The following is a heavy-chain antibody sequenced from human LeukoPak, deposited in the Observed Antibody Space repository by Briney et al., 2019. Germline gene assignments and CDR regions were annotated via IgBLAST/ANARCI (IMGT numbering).Heavy chain of an antibody. Sequence: PSETLSLTCTVSGGSISSYYWSWIRQPPGKGLEWIGYIYYSGSTNYNPSLKSRVTISVDTSKNQFSLKLTSVTAADTAVYYCARGYYYGSGSIIYYYYMDVWGKGTTVTISS. CDR1: GGSISSYY. V-gene: IGHV4-59*01. CDR3: ARGYYYGSGSIIYYYYMDV. CDR2: IYYSGST. J-gene: IGHJ6*03. D-gene: IGHD3-10*01.